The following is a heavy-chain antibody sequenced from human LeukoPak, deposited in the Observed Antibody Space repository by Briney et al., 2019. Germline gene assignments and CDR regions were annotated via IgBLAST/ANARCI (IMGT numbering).Heavy chain of an antibody. J-gene: IGHJ4*02. Sequence: SETLSLTCTVSGYSINNGYYWGWIRQPPGRGLEWIGSIYHSGSTYYKPSPKSRVTISVDTSKNQFSLKLSSVTAADTAVYYCARAFYSNSWRHKEDFFDYWGQGTPVTVSS. CDR3: ARAFYSNSWRHKEDFFDY. CDR1: GYSINNGYY. D-gene: IGHD6-13*01. V-gene: IGHV4-38-2*02. CDR2: IYHSGST.